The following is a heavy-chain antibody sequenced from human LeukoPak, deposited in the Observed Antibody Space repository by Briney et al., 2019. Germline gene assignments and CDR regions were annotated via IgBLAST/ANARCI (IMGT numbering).Heavy chain of an antibody. CDR2: IYTSGST. V-gene: IGHV4-4*07. CDR3: ARVSYGSGSYQYYFDY. CDR1: GGSISSYY. Sequence: SETLSLTCTVSGGSISSYYWSWIRQPAGKGLEWIGRIYTSGSTNYNPSLKSRVTMSVDTSKNQFSLKLSSVTAADTAVYYCARVSYGSGSYQYYFDYWGQGTLVTVSS. J-gene: IGHJ4*02. D-gene: IGHD3-10*01.